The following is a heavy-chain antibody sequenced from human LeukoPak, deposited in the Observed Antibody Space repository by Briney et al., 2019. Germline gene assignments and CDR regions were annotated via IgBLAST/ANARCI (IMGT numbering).Heavy chain of an antibody. V-gene: IGHV3-49*04. CDR1: GFTFCDYA. CDR3: TRSYVDTAMVFDY. J-gene: IGHJ4*02. D-gene: IGHD5-18*01. CDR2: IRSKAYGGTT. Sequence: GRSLRLSCTASGFTFCDYAMSWVREGPGKGLEWGGFIRSKAYGGTTEYAASVKGRFTISRDDSKSIAYLQMNSLKTEDTAVYYCTRSYVDTAMVFDYWGQGTLVTVSS.